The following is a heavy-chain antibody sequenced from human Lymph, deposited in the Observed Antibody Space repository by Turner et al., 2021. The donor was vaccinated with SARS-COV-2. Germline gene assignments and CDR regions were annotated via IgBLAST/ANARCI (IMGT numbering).Heavy chain of an antibody. CDR1: GYTLTELS. Sequence: QVRLVQSGAEVKKPGASVKVSCKVSGYTLTELSMHWVRQAPGKGLEWMGGFNPEDGETIYAQKFQGRVTMTEDTSTDTAYMDLSSLRSEDTAVYYCATVLCSGASCYYYGMDVWGQGTTVTVSS. J-gene: IGHJ6*02. V-gene: IGHV1-24*01. CDR3: ATVLCSGASCYYYGMDV. CDR2: FNPEDGET. D-gene: IGHD2-15*01.